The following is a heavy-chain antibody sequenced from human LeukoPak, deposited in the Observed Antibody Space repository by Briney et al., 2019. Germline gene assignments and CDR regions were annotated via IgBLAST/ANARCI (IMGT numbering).Heavy chain of an antibody. CDR2: ISASGGST. D-gene: IGHD6-19*01. J-gene: IGHJ4*02. V-gene: IGHV3-23*01. CDR3: AKDTSGWYIDY. CDR1: GFTFSSYG. Sequence: GGSLRLSCAASGFTFSSYGVSWVRQAPGKGLEWVSSISASGGSTYYADSVMGRFTVSRDNSKNTVYLQMNSLRAEDTALYYCAKDTSGWYIDYWGQGTLVTVSS.